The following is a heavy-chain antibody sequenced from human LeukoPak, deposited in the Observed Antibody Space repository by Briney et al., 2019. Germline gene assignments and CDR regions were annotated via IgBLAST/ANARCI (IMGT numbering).Heavy chain of an antibody. D-gene: IGHD6-13*01. CDR1: GFTFSSYW. CDR3: ARGAAAGTMWGGFDY. CDR2: INSDGSST. V-gene: IGHV3-74*01. Sequence: GSLRLSCAASGFTFSSYWMHWVRQAPGKGLVWVSRINSDGSSTSYADSVKGRFTTSRDNAKNTLYLQMNSLRAEDTAVYYCARGAAAGTMWGGFDYWGQGTLVTVSS. J-gene: IGHJ4*02.